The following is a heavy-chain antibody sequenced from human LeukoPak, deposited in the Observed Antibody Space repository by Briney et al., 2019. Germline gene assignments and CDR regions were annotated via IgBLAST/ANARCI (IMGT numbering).Heavy chain of an antibody. V-gene: IGHV3-23*01. CDR2: ISGSGGST. Sequence: GGTLRLSCAASGFTFSSYGMSWVRQAPGKGLEWVSAISGSGGSTYYADSVKGRFTISRDNSKNTLYLQMNSLRAEDTAVYYCTKDTLQWLVLPGSPFYWGQGTLVTVSS. CDR3: TKDTLQWLVLPGSPFY. CDR1: GFTFSSYG. D-gene: IGHD6-19*01. J-gene: IGHJ4*02.